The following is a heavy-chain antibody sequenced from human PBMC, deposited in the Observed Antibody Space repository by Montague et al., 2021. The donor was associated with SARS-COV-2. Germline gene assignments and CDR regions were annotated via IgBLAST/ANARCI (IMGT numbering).Heavy chain of an antibody. Sequence: SETLSLTCTVSRDSISSHNYFWAWIRQPPGKGLEWVGSVDYSGLTLSNPPLESRVTISVDTSKKQFSLTVNSVTAADTAVYYCPKDGEALAWGTFDIWGQGTMVTVSS. CDR3: PKDGEALAWGTFDI. D-gene: IGHD3-10*01. CDR1: RDSISSHNYF. J-gene: IGHJ3*02. V-gene: IGHV4-39*07. CDR2: VDYSGLT.